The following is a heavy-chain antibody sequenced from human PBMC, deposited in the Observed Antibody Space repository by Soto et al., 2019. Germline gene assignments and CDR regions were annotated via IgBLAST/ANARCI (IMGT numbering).Heavy chain of an antibody. V-gene: IGHV3-23*01. CDR1: GFTFSTYA. J-gene: IGHJ6*02. CDR2: TSGSGGST. Sequence: PGGSLRLSCAASGFTFSTYAMSWVRQAPGKGLEWVSTTSGSGGSTYYTESVKGRFTISRDNSQNTLYLQMNSLRVEDTAVYYCAKGDTQGYCTSTSCFYYYGLDVWGQGTTVTVSS. CDR3: AKGDTQGYCTSTSCFYYYGLDV. D-gene: IGHD2-2*01.